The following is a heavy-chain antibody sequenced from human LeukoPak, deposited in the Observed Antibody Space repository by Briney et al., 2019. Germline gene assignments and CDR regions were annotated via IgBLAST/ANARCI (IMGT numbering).Heavy chain of an antibody. CDR1: GDSLTSSY. CDR3: AKTARVPYH. V-gene: IGHV4-59*08. CDR2: IYYNGDT. D-gene: IGHD5-18*01. J-gene: IGHJ5*02. Sequence: PSETLSLTCTVSGDSLTSSYWSWIRQPPGKGLEYLGYIYYNGDTNNNPSLRSRLSLSIDTSRNLFSLKLTSVTAADTAVYFCAKTARVPYHWGQGTLVTVSS.